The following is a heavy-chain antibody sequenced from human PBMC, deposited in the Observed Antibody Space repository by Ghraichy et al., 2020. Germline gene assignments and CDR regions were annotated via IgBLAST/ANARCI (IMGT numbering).Heavy chain of an antibody. CDR1: GGSISSSSYY. CDR2: IYYSGST. D-gene: IGHD6-13*01. CDR3: ARSAAGTAF. V-gene: IGHV4-39*01. J-gene: IGHJ4*02. Sequence: SETLSLTCTVSGGSISSSSYYWGWIRQPPGKGLEWIGSIYYSGSTYYNPSLKSRVTISVDTSKNQFSLKLSSVTAADTAVYYCARSAAGTAFWGQGTLVTVSS.